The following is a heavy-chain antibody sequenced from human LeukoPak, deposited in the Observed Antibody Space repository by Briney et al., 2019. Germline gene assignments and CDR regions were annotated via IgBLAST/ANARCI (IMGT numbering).Heavy chain of an antibody. D-gene: IGHD6-19*01. CDR3: ARESVVVAGTVDY. J-gene: IGHJ4*02. V-gene: IGHV3-33*01. CDR2: IWDDGKNK. Sequence: PGGSLRLSCAASGFILSNYGRNWVRQAPGRGLEWLAIIWDDGKNKYYADSVKGRFTISRDNSKNTLYLQMNSLRAEDTGLYYCARESVVVAGTVDYWGQGTLVTVSS. CDR1: GFILSNYG.